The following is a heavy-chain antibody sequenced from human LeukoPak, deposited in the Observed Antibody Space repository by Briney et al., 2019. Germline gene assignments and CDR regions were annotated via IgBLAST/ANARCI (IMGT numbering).Heavy chain of an antibody. V-gene: IGHV3-49*04. CDR1: GFTFDDYA. Sequence: PGGSLRLSCTASGFTFDDYAMTWVRQAPGKGQEWVGFIRSKVYGGTTEYAASVKGRFTISRDDSKSIAYLQMNSLKTEDTALYYCTRVWSPFCDKWGYYYMDVWGKGTTVTVSS. D-gene: IGHD7-27*01. CDR3: TRVWSPFCDKWGYYYMDV. CDR2: IRSKVYGGTT. J-gene: IGHJ6*03.